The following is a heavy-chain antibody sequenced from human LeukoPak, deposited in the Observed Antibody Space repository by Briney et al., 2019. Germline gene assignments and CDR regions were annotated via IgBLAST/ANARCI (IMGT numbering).Heavy chain of an antibody. CDR3: ALSSGAFDSAGYFDY. J-gene: IGHJ4*02. Sequence: PGESLKISCKGSGYSFTNYWVGWVHQMPGKGLEWMGIIYPNNSDSRYSPSFRGQVTISVDRSITTAYLQWNSLKPSDTAMYYCALSSGAFDSAGYFDYWGQGTLVTVSS. CDR1: GYSFTNYW. CDR2: IYPNNSDS. D-gene: IGHD2-15*01. V-gene: IGHV5-51*07.